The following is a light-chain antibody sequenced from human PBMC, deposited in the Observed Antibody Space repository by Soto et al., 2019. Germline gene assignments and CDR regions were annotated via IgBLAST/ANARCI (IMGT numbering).Light chain of an antibody. CDR2: EGS. CDR1: SSDVGSYNL. Sequence: QSALTQPASVSGSPGQSITISCTGTSSDVGSYNLVSWYQQHPAKASKLMIYEGSKRPSAVSNRFSGSESGNTASLTISGLQAEDEADYYCCSYAGSGTYVFGSGTKLTVL. J-gene: IGLJ1*01. CDR3: CSYAGSGTYV. V-gene: IGLV2-23*01.